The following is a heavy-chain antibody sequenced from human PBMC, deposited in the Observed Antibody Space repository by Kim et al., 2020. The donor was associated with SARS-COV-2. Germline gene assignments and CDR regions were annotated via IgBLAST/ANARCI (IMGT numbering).Heavy chain of an antibody. V-gene: IGHV3-7*01. D-gene: IGHD6-19*01. J-gene: IGHJ3*02. CDR2: IKQDGNEK. CDR3: ARDGDLYSSGKDAFDI. Sequence: GGSLRLSCAVSGFTFSSYWMTWVRQAPGKGLEWVDNIKQDGNEKYYVDSVKGRFTISRDNAKNSLYLQMNSLRAEDTAVYYCARDGDLYSSGKDAFDIWG. CDR1: GFTFSSYW.